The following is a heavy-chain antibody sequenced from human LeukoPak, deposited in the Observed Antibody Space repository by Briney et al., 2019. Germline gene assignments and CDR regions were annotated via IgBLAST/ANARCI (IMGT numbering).Heavy chain of an antibody. CDR1: GGSFSGYY. D-gene: IGHD3-22*01. Sequence: SETLSLTCAVYGGSFSGYYWSWIRQPPGKGLEWIGEINHSGSTNYNPSLKSRVTISVGTSKNQFSLKLSSVTAADTAVYYCANLAQNYYDSSGYSFDYWGQGTLVTVSS. CDR2: INHSGST. V-gene: IGHV4-34*01. J-gene: IGHJ4*02. CDR3: ANLAQNYYDSSGYSFDY.